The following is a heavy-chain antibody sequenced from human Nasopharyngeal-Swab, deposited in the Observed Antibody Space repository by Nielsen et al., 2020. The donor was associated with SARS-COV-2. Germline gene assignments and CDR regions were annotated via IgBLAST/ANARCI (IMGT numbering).Heavy chain of an antibody. D-gene: IGHD6-19*01. CDR2: TYHSGST. J-gene: IGHJ4*02. V-gene: IGHV4-4*02. CDR3: ARANPEPSTSSGWYGRLVHYFDY. Sequence: VRQAPGKGLEWIGETYHSGSTNYNPSLKSRVTISVDKSKNQFSLKLSSVTAADTAVYYCARANPEPSTSSGWYGRLVHYFDYWGQGTLVTVSS.